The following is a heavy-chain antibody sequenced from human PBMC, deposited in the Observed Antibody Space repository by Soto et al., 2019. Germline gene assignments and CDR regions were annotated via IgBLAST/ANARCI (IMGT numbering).Heavy chain of an antibody. D-gene: IGHD3-10*01. CDR1: GYTFSKYW. CDR2: IYPGDSDA. CDR3: ARQGGEYNTMSDX. V-gene: IGHV5-51*01. Sequence: GEPLKISCKGSGYTFSKYWIGGVRQTPGKGLELMGMIYPGDSDARYSPSFEGQVTFSADKSIITAYLQWSSLKASDTAIYYCARQGGEYNTMSDXWGQGTLVTVSX. J-gene: IGHJ4*02.